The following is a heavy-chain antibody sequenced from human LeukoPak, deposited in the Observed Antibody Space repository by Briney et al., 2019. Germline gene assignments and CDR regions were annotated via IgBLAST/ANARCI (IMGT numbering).Heavy chain of an antibody. J-gene: IGHJ4*02. D-gene: IGHD4-17*01. CDR3: AILEQIDDSGSATTPLDY. CDR1: GDTFGTFI. Sequence: ASVKVSCKASGDTFGTFILTWVRQAPGQGLEWMGKVIPTLGIANYAQKLQGRVTLTADKSTTTAYLELSSLTYEDTAVYYCAILEQIDDSGSATTPLDYWGQGVLITVSS. CDR2: VIPTLGIA. V-gene: IGHV1-69*02.